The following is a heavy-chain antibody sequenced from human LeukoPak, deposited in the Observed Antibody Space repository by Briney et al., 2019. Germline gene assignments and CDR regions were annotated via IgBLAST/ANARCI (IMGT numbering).Heavy chain of an antibody. D-gene: IGHD3-16*02. CDR3: ARGAVVTGLDV. V-gene: IGHV4-61*01. Sequence: KPAETLSLTCTVSGGSVSSGTYYWSWIRQPPGTRLEWIGYICYSGTTNYNPSSKSRVTMSVDTSKNQFSLKLSSVTAADTAVYYCARGAVVTGLDVWGQGTTVTVSS. CDR2: ICYSGTT. CDR1: GGSVSSGTYY. J-gene: IGHJ6*02.